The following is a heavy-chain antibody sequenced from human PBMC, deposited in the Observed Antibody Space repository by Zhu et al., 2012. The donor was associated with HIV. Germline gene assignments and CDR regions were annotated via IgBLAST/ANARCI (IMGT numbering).Heavy chain of an antibody. CDR3: ARHQPYSSSGRRAFDI. V-gene: IGHV4-39*07. CDR1: GGSISSSSYY. CDR2: IYYSGST. Sequence: QVQLQESGPGLVKPSETLSLTCTVSGGSISSSSYYWGWIRQPPGKGLEWIGSIYYSGSTYYNPSLKSRVTISVDTSKNQFSLKLSSVTAADTAVYYCARHQPYSSSGRRAFDIWGQGTMVTVSS. J-gene: IGHJ3*02. D-gene: IGHD6-13*01.